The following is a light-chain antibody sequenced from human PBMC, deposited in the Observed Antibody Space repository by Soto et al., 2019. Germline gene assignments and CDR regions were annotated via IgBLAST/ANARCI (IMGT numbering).Light chain of an antibody. Sequence: EIVLTQSPATLSLSPGEGATLSCRASQSVSSFLAWSQQKPGQAPRLLIYDASNRATGVPARFSGSGSGTDVTLTISSLEPEDFAIYYCQQGNSWPKTFGQGTKLEIK. CDR3: QQGNSWPKT. V-gene: IGKV3-11*01. J-gene: IGKJ2*01. CDR2: DAS. CDR1: QSVSSF.